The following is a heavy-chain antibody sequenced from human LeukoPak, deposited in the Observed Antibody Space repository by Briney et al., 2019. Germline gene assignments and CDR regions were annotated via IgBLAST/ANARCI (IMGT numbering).Heavy chain of an antibody. Sequence: ASVKVSCKASGYTFTSYYMHWVRQAPGQGLEWVGIINPSGGSTSYAQKFQGRVTMTRDTSTSTVYMELSSLRSEDTAVYYCARALGYCSGGSCYSSRFDYWGQGTLVTVSS. CDR2: INPSGGST. V-gene: IGHV1-46*01. CDR3: ARALGYCSGGSCYSSRFDY. CDR1: GYTFTSYY. D-gene: IGHD2-15*01. J-gene: IGHJ4*02.